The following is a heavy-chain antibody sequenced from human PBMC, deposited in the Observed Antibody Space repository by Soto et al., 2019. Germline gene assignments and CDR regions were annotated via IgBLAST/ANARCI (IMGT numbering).Heavy chain of an antibody. Sequence: QVHLVQSGAEVKKPGSSVKVSCTASGGTFGSYTVTWVRQAPGQGLEWMGEIIPMFGTASYAQKLQGRVTLTPDKSTTTAHMELSSLSSDDTAVYFCPRQEAMPPHFCAGMDVWGQGTTVTVSS. V-gene: IGHV1-69*06. CDR2: IIPMFGTA. CDR3: PRQEAMPPHFCAGMDV. D-gene: IGHD2-2*01. CDR1: GGTFGSYT. J-gene: IGHJ6*02.